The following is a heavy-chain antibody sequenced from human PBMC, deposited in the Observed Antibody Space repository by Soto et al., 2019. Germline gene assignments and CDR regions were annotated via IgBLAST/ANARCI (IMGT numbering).Heavy chain of an antibody. D-gene: IGHD4-17*01. CDR1: GFTFSSYG. V-gene: IGHV3-33*01. J-gene: IGHJ3*02. CDR3: ARAPTVTDGDAFDI. CDR2: IWYDGSNK. Sequence: QVQLVESGGGVVQPGRSLRLSRAASGFTFSSYGMHWVRQAPGKGLEWVAVIWYDGSNKYYADSVKGRFTISRDNSKNTLYLQMNSLRAEDTAVYYCARAPTVTDGDAFDIWGQGTMVTVSS.